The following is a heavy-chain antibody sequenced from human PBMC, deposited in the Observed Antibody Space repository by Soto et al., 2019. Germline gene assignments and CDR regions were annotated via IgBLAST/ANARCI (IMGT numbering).Heavy chain of an antibody. Sequence: QVQLVESGGGVVQPGRSLRLSCAASGFTFSSYAMHWVRQAPGKGLEWVAVKSYDGSNKYYADSVKGRFTISRDNSKNTLYLQMNSLRAEDTAVYYCARDLEVAVAGAWGQGTLVTVSS. CDR3: ARDLEVAVAGA. CDR1: GFTFSSYA. V-gene: IGHV3-30-3*01. CDR2: KSYDGSNK. D-gene: IGHD6-19*01. J-gene: IGHJ5*02.